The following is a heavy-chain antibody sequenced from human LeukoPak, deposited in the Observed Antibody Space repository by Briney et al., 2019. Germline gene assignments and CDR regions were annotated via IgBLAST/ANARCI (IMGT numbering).Heavy chain of an antibody. D-gene: IGHD2/OR15-2a*01. CDR1: GGSIRSYY. CDR3: SSHLSNAFDI. CDR2: IYHSGST. V-gene: IGHV4-59*01. Sequence: PSETLSLTCTVSGGSIRSYYWSWIRQPPGKGLEWIGYIYHSGSTNYNPSLKRRVTMSVDTSKNQFSLKLSSVTAADTAVYYCSSHLSNAFDIWGQGTMVIVSS. J-gene: IGHJ3*02.